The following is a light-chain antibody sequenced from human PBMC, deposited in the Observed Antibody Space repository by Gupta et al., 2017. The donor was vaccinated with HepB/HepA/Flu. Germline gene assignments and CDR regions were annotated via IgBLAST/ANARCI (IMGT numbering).Light chain of an antibody. J-gene: IGKJ2*01. V-gene: IGKV1-12*01. CDR1: QDITTW. CDR3: QQSTRFPFT. Sequence: DIQMTQSPSSVSASVGDRVTITCRASQDITTWLAWYQQKPGKAPKLLLFAASTLQIGVPSRFSGRGSGTDFTLTISSLQPEDFATYYCQQSTRFPFTFGQGIKLETK. CDR2: AAS.